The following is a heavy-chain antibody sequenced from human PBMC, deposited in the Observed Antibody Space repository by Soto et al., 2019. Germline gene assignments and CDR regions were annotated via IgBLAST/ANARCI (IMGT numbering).Heavy chain of an antibody. V-gene: IGHV3-30-3*01. CDR1: GFTFGSYA. Sequence: QVQLVESGGGVVQPGRSLRLSCAASGFTFGSYAMHWVRQAPGKGLEWVAVISYDGSNKYYADSVKGRFTISRDNSKNTLYLEMNSLRDEDTAVYYCARDRAYDFRSGYLPYYYGMDVWGQGTTVPVSS. CDR2: ISYDGSNK. D-gene: IGHD3-3*01. J-gene: IGHJ6*02. CDR3: ARDRAYDFRSGYLPYYYGMDV.